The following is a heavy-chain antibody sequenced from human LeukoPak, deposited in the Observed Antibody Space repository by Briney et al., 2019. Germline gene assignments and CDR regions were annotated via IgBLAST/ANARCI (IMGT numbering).Heavy chain of an antibody. CDR2: ISGSGGTT. CDR1: GFTFSSYA. Sequence: PGGSLRLSCGASGFTFSSYAMRWVRQAPGKWLEWVSAISGSGGTTYYADSVKGRFTISRDNSKNTLYLEVISLTAEDTAVYYCAKDDAWLRFGEWSQGTLVTVSS. CDR3: AKDDAWLRFGE. V-gene: IGHV3-23*01. D-gene: IGHD3-10*01. J-gene: IGHJ4*02.